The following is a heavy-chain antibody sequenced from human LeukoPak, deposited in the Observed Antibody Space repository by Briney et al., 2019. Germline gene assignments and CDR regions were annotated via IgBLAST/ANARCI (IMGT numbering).Heavy chain of an antibody. D-gene: IGHD6-19*01. V-gene: IGHV3-74*01. J-gene: IGHJ4*02. CDR1: GFTFSNYW. CDR3: ARVSSGEQWLAFDY. Sequence: GGSLRLSCAASGFTFSNYWMHWVRQVPGKGLVWVSRIKDDGSMTDYADSVKGRFTIPRDNDKNTLYLRMDSLRAEDTAVYYCARVSSGEQWLAFDYWGQGTLVTVFS. CDR2: IKDDGSMT.